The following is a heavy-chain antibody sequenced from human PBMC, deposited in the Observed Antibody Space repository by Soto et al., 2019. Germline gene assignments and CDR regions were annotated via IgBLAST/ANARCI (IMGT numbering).Heavy chain of an antibody. J-gene: IGHJ4*02. CDR2: IYDSGST. CDR1: GYSIRSVAHY. CDR3: AAPPRY. V-gene: IGHV4-61*08. D-gene: IGHD6-6*01. Sequence: PSETQSLTCSFSGYSIRSVAHYWAWVRQPPGKGLEWIGYIYDSGSTNYNPSLKSRVTISVDTSKNQFSLKLTSVTAADTAVYYCAAPPRYWGQGTLVTVSS.